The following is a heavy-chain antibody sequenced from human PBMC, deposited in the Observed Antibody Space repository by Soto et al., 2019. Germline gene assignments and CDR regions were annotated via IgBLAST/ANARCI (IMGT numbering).Heavy chain of an antibody. CDR2: IYWNDDK. Sequence: QVTLKESGPTLVRPTQTLTLTCTFSGFSFNTSGVGVNWIRQPAGKALEWLALIYWNDDKRYSASLRSRLTITKDTAKKQVVLTLSNLDPLDTATYYCARQTTGSLIVPVAITPYYYLGFDVWGQGTSVTVSS. J-gene: IGHJ6*02. CDR1: GFSFNTSGVG. D-gene: IGHD2-2*01. V-gene: IGHV2-5*01. CDR3: ARQTTGSLIVPVAITPYYYLGFDV.